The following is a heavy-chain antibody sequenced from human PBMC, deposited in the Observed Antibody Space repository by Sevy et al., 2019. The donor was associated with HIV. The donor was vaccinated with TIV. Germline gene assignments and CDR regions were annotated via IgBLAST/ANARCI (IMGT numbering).Heavy chain of an antibody. D-gene: IGHD3-22*01. CDR1: GGSITSNY. CDR3: AREGSPVSSGYYFMPRQFYFDN. CDR2: IYDDGST. Sequence: SETLSLTCTVSGGSITSNYWSWIRQPPGRGLEWIGYIYDDGSTNYNPSLKSRVTMSLETSRNQFSLRLTFVTVAETAVYFCAREGSPVSSGYYFMPRQFYFDNWGLGTLVTVSS. J-gene: IGHJ4*02. V-gene: IGHV4-59*01.